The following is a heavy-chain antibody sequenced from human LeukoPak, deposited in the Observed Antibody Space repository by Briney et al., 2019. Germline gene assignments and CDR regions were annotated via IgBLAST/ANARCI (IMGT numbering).Heavy chain of an antibody. CDR1: RGSISNYY. D-gene: IGHD3-10*01. CDR2: IYSSGST. V-gene: IGHV4-59*01. CDR3: ARSEHFYGSGTYYIVAHYDY. J-gene: IGHJ4*02. Sequence: SETLSLTCTVSRGSISNYYWSWVRQSPGKGLEWIGYIYSSGSTNYNPSLKSRVTISVDTSKNQFSLKLSSVTAADTAVYYCARSEHFYGSGTYYIVAHYDYWGQGTVVTVSS.